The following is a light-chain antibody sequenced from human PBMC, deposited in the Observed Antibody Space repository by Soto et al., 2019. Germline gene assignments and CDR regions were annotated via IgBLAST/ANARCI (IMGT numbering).Light chain of an antibody. J-gene: IGKJ1*01. CDR2: GAS. Sequence: DIVLTQSPVTLSLSPGERATLSCWASQSVSSSYLAWYQQKPGQAPRLLIYGASSRATGIPARFSASGSGTDFTLTISDVQPEDFALYYCHQRQSWPRTFGQGTKVDI. CDR1: QSVSSSY. CDR3: HQRQSWPRT. V-gene: IGKV3D-20*02.